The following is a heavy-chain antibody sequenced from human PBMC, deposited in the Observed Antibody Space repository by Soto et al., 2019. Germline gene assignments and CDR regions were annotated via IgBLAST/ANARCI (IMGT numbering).Heavy chain of an antibody. V-gene: IGHV4-30-2*01. J-gene: IGHJ4*02. CDR2: IYHSGST. D-gene: IGHD4-17*01. Sequence: QLQLQESGSGLVKPSQTLSLTCAVSGGSISSGGYSWSWIRQPPGKGLEWIGYIYHSGSTYYNPSRKSRVTISADRSKNLFSLKLSSVTAADTAVYYCASAMTTVTTIDYWGQGTLVTVSS. CDR1: GGSISSGGYS. CDR3: ASAMTTVTTIDY.